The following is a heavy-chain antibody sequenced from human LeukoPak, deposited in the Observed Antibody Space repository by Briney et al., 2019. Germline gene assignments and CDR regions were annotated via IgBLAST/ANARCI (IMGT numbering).Heavy chain of an antibody. V-gene: IGHV5-51*01. Sequence: GESLKISCKGSGYSFTSYWIGWVRQMPGKGMEWMGIIYSGDSDTRHSPSFQGQFTISADKSISTAYLQWSSLKASDTAMYYCARCPTKDYFDYWGQGTLVTVSS. CDR2: IYSGDSDT. CDR1: GYSFTSYW. J-gene: IGHJ4*02. CDR3: ARCPTKDYFDY.